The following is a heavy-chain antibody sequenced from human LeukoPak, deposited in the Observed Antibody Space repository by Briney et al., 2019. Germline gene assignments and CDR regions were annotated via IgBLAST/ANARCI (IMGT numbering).Heavy chain of an antibody. CDR1: GYTFTSYG. V-gene: IGHV1-18*01. J-gene: IGHJ4*02. Sequence: ASVKVSCKASGYTFTSYGITWVRQAPGQGLEWMGWISAYKGNTNYAQKLQGRVNMTTDTSTSTAYMELRSLRSDDTAVYYCARDLPTTVTTFDYWGQGTLVTVSS. D-gene: IGHD4-17*01. CDR2: ISAYKGNT. CDR3: ARDLPTTVTTFDY.